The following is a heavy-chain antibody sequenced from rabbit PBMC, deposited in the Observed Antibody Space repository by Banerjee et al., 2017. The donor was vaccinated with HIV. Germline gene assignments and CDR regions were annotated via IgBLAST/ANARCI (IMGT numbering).Heavy chain of an antibody. J-gene: IGHJ4*01. V-gene: IGHV1S45*01. D-gene: IGHD6-1*01. CDR2: IYNGDGST. Sequence: QEQLEESGGDLVKPEGSLTLTCTASGFTFSSYWMCWVRQAPGKGLELIACIYNGDGSTYYASWAKGRFTISKTSSTTVTLQMTSLTAADTATYFCARYYAAYVTFNLWGPGTLVTVS. CDR1: GFTFSSYW. CDR3: ARYYAAYVTFNL.